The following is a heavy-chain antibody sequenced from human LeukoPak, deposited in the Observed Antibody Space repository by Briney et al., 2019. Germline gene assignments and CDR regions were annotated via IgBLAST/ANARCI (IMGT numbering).Heavy chain of an antibody. CDR1: GGSISNSNYY. CDR3: AKEYSSSWYYFDY. CDR2: IYYSGST. J-gene: IGHJ4*02. D-gene: IGHD6-13*01. Sequence: ASETLSLTCSVSGGSISNSNYYWGWIRMPPGKGMEWIGTIYYSGSTNYNPSLKSRLTISVHTSKNQFSMKLTSVTAADTAVYYCAKEYSSSWYYFDYWGQGTLVTVSS. V-gene: IGHV4-39*02.